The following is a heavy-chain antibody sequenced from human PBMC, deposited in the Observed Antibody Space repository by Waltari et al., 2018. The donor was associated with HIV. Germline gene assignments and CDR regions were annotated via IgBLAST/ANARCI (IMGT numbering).Heavy chain of an antibody. CDR1: GFTFSRFV. CDR3: AEGGPSLAPSSIDS. D-gene: IGHD2-2*01. Sequence: EVQLLESGGGLVLPGGSLRLSCGASGFTFSRFVMPCVRQASGKGLDWVAVVSSSSEYTFSAGAVGGRFHMSRDNSQNYVFLEMTSLSVGDTAVYYCAEGGPSLAPSSIDSWGQGTLVTVSS. CDR2: VSSSSEYT. J-gene: IGHJ4*02. V-gene: IGHV3-23*01.